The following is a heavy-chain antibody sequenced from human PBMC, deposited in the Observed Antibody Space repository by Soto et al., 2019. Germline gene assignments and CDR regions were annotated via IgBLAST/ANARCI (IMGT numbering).Heavy chain of an antibody. CDR1: GFTFGDFG. CDR2: ISNDGSRK. V-gene: IGHV3-30*03. J-gene: IGHJ4*02. CDR3: ARGCSGGTNCFYFDF. D-gene: IGHD1-26*01. Sequence: QVQLVESGGGVVQPGRSLRLSCAASGFTFGDFGIHWVRQAPGKGLEWVADISNDGSRKYYAGSVQGRFTISRDNSKNTVYLQMVSLRTEDTAVYFCARGCSGGTNCFYFDFWGQGILVTVSS.